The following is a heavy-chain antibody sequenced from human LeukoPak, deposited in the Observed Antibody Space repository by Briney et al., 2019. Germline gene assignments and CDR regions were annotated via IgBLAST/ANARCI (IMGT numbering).Heavy chain of an antibody. Sequence: PGRSLRLSCAASGFTFSSYAMHWVRQAPGKGLEWVAVISYDGSNKYYADSVKGRFTISRDNSKNTLYLQMNSLRPEDTALYYCATIRGWFGDFGYWGQGTLVTVSS. J-gene: IGHJ4*02. CDR1: GFTFSSYA. CDR2: ISYDGSNK. D-gene: IGHD3-10*01. CDR3: ATIRGWFGDFGY. V-gene: IGHV3-30*04.